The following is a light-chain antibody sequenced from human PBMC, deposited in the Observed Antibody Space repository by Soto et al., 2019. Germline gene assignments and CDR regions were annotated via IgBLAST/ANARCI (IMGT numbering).Light chain of an antibody. CDR3: HQYNTYSWT. V-gene: IGKV1-5*03. CDR2: GAS. J-gene: IGKJ1*01. Sequence: DIQMTQSPSTLSASVGDRVTITCRASQSIRSWLAWYQQKSGKAPKLLIYGASDLEGGVPSRFSGSESGTEFTLTISSLQPDDFATYYCHQYNTYSWTFGQGTKVDIK. CDR1: QSIRSW.